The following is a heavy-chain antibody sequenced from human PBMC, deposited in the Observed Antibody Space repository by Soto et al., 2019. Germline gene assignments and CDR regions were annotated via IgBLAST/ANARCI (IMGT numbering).Heavy chain of an antibody. CDR1: GFTFSNAW. CDR3: TTDGIGRFLEWPDWTYYYYMDV. D-gene: IGHD3-3*01. J-gene: IGHJ6*03. CDR2: IKSKTDGGTT. Sequence: GGSLRLSCAASGFTFSNAWMSWVRQAPGKGLEWVGRIKSKTDGGTTDYAAPVKGRFTISRDDSKNTLYLQMNSLKTEDTAVYYCTTDGIGRFLEWPDWTYYYYMDVWGKGTTVTVSS. V-gene: IGHV3-15*01.